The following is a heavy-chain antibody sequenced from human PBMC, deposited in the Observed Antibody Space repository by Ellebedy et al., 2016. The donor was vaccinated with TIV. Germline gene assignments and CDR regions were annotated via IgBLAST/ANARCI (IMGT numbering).Heavy chain of an antibody. CDR1: GDSINSVDYM. D-gene: IGHD5-18*01. Sequence: MPSETLSLTCTVSGDSINSVDYMWGWIRQPPGSGLEWIGSVRYNGNIYYNPSLKSRVTISADASKNQVSLKLTSVTAADTALYYCARHADKTGSMVTAFDVWGQGTLVTVSS. CDR2: VRYNGNI. V-gene: IGHV4-39*01. J-gene: IGHJ3*01. CDR3: ARHADKTGSMVTAFDV.